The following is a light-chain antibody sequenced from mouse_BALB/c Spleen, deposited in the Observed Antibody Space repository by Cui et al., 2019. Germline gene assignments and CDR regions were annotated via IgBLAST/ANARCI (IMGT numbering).Light chain of an antibody. CDR3: HQRSSYLT. Sequence: QILFTQSTAIMSASPGEKVTMTSSASSSVSDMDWYQQKPGSSPKPWVYDTSKLASGFTARFSGSGSGTSYTLIISSMEAEDAATYYCHQRSSYLTFGAGTKLELK. J-gene: IGKJ5*01. CDR1: SSVSD. CDR2: DTS. V-gene: IGKV4-69*01.